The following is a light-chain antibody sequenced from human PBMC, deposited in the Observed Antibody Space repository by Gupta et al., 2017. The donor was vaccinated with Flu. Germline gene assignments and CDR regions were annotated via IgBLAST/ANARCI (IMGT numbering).Light chain of an antibody. CDR3: QVWDSSSDHPGVV. Sequence: YVLTQPPSVSVAPGQTARITWGGNNIGSKSVHWHQQKPGQAPVLVVYDDSDRPSGIPGRFSGSNSGNTATLTISRVEAGDEADYYCQVWDSSSDHPGVVFGGGTKLTVL. CDR1: NIGSKS. V-gene: IGLV3-21*02. J-gene: IGLJ2*01. CDR2: DDS.